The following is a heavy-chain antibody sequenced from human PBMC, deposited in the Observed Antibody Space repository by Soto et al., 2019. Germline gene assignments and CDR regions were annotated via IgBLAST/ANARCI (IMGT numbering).Heavy chain of an antibody. Sequence: GGSLRLSCAASGFTVSNYYMSWVRQAPGRGLQWVSVIYTAGPTYYADSVKGRFTISRDNAKNSLDLQMTSLRVEDTAVYYCGRGRGSDGSVYRPVEYWGQGTLVTVSS. CDR1: GFTVSNYY. V-gene: IGHV3-53*01. CDR2: IYTAGPT. D-gene: IGHD3-22*01. CDR3: GRGRGSDGSVYRPVEY. J-gene: IGHJ4*02.